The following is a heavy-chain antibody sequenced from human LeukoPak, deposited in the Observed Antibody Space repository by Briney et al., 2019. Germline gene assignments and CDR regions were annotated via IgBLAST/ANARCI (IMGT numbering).Heavy chain of an antibody. CDR2: IYPGGDT. CDR1: GFTVSNNY. J-gene: IGHJ6*04. V-gene: IGHV3-53*01. Sequence: GGSLRLSCAVSGFTVSNNYMSWVRQAPGKGLEWVSIIYPGGDTYYADSVKGRFTISIDNAKNSLYLQMNSLRAEDTAVYYCAELGITMIGGVWGKGTTVTVSS. D-gene: IGHD3-10*02. CDR3: AELGITMIGGV.